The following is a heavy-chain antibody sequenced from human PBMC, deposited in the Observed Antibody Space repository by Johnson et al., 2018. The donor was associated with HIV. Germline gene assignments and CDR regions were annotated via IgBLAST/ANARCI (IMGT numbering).Heavy chain of an antibody. J-gene: IGHJ3*02. Sequence: VQLMESGGGLVKPGGSLRLSCTVSTFTFTDYYMTWIRQAPGKGLEWVSVIYSGGNTYYADSVKGRFTISRDNSKNTLYLQMNSLRAEDTAVYYWAKDSIAVAGISWYAFDIWGQGTMVTVSS. V-gene: IGHV3-66*02. CDR3: AKDSIAVAGISWYAFDI. CDR2: IYSGGNT. CDR1: TFTFTDYY. D-gene: IGHD6-19*01.